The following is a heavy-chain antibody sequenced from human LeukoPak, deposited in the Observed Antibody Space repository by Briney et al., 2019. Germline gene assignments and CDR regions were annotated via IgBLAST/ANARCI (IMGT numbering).Heavy chain of an antibody. V-gene: IGHV1-18*01. Sequence: ASVTVSCTASGYTFTSYGISWVRQAPGQGVEWMGWISAYNGNTKYAQKFQGRVSITTDRSTSKAYMEVRRLRCGGTAVYYCARGGGLVRLGDWGQGTLVTVSS. CDR2: ISAYNGNT. CDR1: GYTFTSYG. D-gene: IGHD4-11*01. J-gene: IGHJ4*02. CDR3: ARGGGLVRLGD.